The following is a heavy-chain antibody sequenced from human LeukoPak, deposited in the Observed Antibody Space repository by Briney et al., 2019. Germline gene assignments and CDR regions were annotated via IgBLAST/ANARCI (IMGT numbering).Heavy chain of an antibody. CDR1: GFIFEVYA. D-gene: IGHD4-17*01. Sequence: GGSLRLSCAASGFIFEVYAMHCVRHAPGEGLEWVSLISWDGGSTYYADSVKGRFTISRDNSKNSLYLQMNSLRAEDTALYYCAKDTDYGDYYYGMDVWGKGTTVTVSS. V-gene: IGHV3-43D*04. CDR2: ISWDGGST. J-gene: IGHJ6*04. CDR3: AKDTDYGDYYYGMDV.